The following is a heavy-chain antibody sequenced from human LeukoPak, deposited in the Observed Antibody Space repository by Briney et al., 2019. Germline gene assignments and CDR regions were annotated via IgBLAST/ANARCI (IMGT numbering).Heavy chain of an antibody. V-gene: IGHV3-30*18. CDR2: ISYDGSNK. CDR3: AKSIAVAGTTGWGAFDI. J-gene: IGHJ3*02. Sequence: GGSLRLSCAASGFTFSSYGMHWVRRAPGKGLEWVAVISYDGSNKYYADSVKGRFTISRDNSKNTLYLQMNSLRAEDTAVYYCAKSIAVAGTTGWGAFDIWGQGTMVTVSS. CDR1: GFTFSSYG. D-gene: IGHD6-19*01.